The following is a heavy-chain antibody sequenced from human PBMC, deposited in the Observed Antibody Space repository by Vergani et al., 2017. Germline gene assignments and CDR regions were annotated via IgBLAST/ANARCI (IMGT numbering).Heavy chain of an antibody. CDR1: GDPFNSYT. D-gene: IGHD6-19*01. Sequence: QVHLVQSGAEVKKPGSSVRISCKGSGDPFNSYTVNWVRQAPGQGLEWMGRIVPVFDTTNFAQKFQGRVTMTADQSTSTAYMELSSLGSDDTAVYYCASAGYSSGWGGGAFDYWGQGTLVTVSS. V-gene: IGHV1-69*08. CDR3: ASAGYSSGWGGGAFDY. J-gene: IGHJ4*02. CDR2: IVPVFDTT.